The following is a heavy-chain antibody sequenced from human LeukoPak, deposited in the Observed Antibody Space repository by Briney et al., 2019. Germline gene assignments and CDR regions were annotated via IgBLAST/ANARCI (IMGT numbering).Heavy chain of an antibody. Sequence: GGSLRLSCAASGFTFDDYGMSWVRQAPGKGLEWVSAISGSGGSTYYADSVKGRFTISRDNSKNTLYLQMNSLRAEDTAVYYCAKDLYAFDIWGQGTMVTVSS. CDR1: GFTFDDYG. J-gene: IGHJ3*02. CDR2: ISGSGGST. V-gene: IGHV3-23*01. CDR3: AKDLYAFDI.